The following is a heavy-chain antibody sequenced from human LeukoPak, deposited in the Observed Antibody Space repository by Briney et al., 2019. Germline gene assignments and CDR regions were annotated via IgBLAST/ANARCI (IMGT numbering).Heavy chain of an antibody. CDR3: AGGSAAGTGQDDY. J-gene: IGHJ4*02. Sequence: ASVKVSCKASGGTFSSYAISWVRQAPGQGLEWMGRIIPILGIANYAQKFQGRVTITADKSTSTAYMELSSLRSEDTAVYYCAGGSAAGTGQDDYWGQGTLVTVSS. CDR1: GGTFSSYA. D-gene: IGHD6-13*01. CDR2: IIPILGIA. V-gene: IGHV1-69*04.